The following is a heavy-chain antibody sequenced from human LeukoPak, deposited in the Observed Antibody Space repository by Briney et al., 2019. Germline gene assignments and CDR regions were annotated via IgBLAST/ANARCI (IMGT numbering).Heavy chain of an antibody. CDR3: TTELDVRPNHY. D-gene: IGHD1-14*01. CDR2: IKRKSDGGTT. Sequence: GGSLRLSCAASGLTFSNAWMSWVRQVPGKGLEWVGRIKRKSDGGTTDYAAPVKGRFTISRDDSKNTLYLQMNSLKSEDTALYYCTTELDVRPNHYWGQGTLVTVSS. J-gene: IGHJ4*02. V-gene: IGHV3-15*01. CDR1: GLTFSNAW.